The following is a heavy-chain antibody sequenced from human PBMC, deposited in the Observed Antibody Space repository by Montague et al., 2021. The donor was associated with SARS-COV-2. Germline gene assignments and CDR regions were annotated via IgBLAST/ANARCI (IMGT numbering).Heavy chain of an antibody. CDR2: ISGSDDTP. CDR1: GFTLSSYA. Sequence: SLRLSCAASGFTLSSYAMNWVRQAPGKGLEWVSSISGSDDTPYYXYSXKGRFTISRDSSKNTLYLQMNSLRVEETAVYYCAKGFTSWPRGLFDYWGQGSLVTVSS. D-gene: IGHD2-2*01. J-gene: IGHJ4*02. V-gene: IGHV3-23*01. CDR3: AKGFTSWPRGLFDY.